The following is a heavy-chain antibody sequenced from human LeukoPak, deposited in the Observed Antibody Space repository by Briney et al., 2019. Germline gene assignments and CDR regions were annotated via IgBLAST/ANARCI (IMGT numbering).Heavy chain of an antibody. J-gene: IGHJ3*02. CDR1: GYTFTGYY. CDR3: ARTYRYYYDSSGTYAFDI. CDR2: INPNSGGT. D-gene: IGHD3-22*01. Sequence: ASVKVSCKASGYTFTGYYMHWVRQAPGQGLEWMGWINPNSGGTNYAQKFQGRVTMTRDTSISTAYMELSRLRSDDTAVYYCARTYRYYYDSSGTYAFDIWGQGTMVTVSS. V-gene: IGHV1-2*02.